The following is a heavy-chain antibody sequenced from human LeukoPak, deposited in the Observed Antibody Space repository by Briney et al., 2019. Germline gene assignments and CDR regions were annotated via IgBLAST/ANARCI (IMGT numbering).Heavy chain of an antibody. CDR3: ARSLYYYGSDSFDI. V-gene: IGHV4-61*02. Sequence: NPSETLSLTCTVSGGSISSGSYYWSWIRQPAGKGLEWIGRIYTSGSTNYNPSLKSRVTISVDTSKNQFSLKLSSVTAADTAVYYCARSLYYYGSDSFDIWGQGTMVTVSS. J-gene: IGHJ3*02. D-gene: IGHD3-10*01. CDR1: GGSISSGSYY. CDR2: IYTSGST.